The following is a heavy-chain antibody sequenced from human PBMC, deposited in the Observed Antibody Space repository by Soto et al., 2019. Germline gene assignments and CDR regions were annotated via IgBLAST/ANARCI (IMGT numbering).Heavy chain of an antibody. Sequence: QVQLVQSGAEVKKPGASVKVSCKASGYTFTNYGISWVRQAPGQGLEWMGWINAYIGNTNYAQKLQGRVTMTTDTXKNTAYVELRSLRSDDTAVYYCARMGLRGAYDWFDPWGQGTLVTVSS. CDR1: GYTFTNYG. D-gene: IGHD1-26*01. CDR2: INAYIGNT. J-gene: IGHJ5*02. V-gene: IGHV1-18*01. CDR3: ARMGLRGAYDWFDP.